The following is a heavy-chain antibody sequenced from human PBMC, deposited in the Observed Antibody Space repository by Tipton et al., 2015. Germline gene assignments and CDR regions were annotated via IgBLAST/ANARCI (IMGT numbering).Heavy chain of an antibody. CDR2: IWYDGSNE. D-gene: IGHD3-22*01. J-gene: IGHJ4*02. Sequence: SGFTFSSYGMHWVRQAPGRGLEWVAVIWYDGSNEFYVDSVKGRFTISRDNSKNTLYLQMSSLRAEDTAVYYCVKDGYYYDTSGYSPLDYWGQGTLVSVSS. V-gene: IGHV3-33*06. CDR3: VKDGYYYDTSGYSPLDY. CDR1: GFTFSSYG.